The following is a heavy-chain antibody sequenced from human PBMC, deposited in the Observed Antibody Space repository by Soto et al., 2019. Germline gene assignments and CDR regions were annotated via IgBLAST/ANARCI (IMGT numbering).Heavy chain of an antibody. V-gene: IGHV4-59*08. J-gene: IGHJ6*03. CDR2: IYYSGST. CDR1: GGSISSYC. D-gene: IGHD3-3*01. Sequence: PSETLSLTCTVSGGSISSYCWSWIRQPPGKGLEWIGYIYYSGSTNYNPSLKSRVTISVDTSKNQFSLKLSSVTAADTAVYYCASGDFWSGYSKEDYYYYMAVRGKGTTVTVSS. CDR3: ASGDFWSGYSKEDYYYYMAV.